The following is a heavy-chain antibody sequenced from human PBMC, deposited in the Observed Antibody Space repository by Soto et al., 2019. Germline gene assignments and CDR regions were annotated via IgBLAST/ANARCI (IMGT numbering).Heavy chain of an antibody. CDR1: GFTVSSNY. CDR3: ARGRAGWNYYYGMDV. Sequence: GGSLRLSCAASGFTVSSNYMSWVRQAPGKGLEWASVIYSGGSTYYADSVTGRFTISRDNSKNTLYLQMNSLRAEDTAVYYCARGRAGWNYYYGMDVWGQGTTVTVSS. D-gene: IGHD6-19*01. CDR2: IYSGGST. V-gene: IGHV3-53*01. J-gene: IGHJ6*02.